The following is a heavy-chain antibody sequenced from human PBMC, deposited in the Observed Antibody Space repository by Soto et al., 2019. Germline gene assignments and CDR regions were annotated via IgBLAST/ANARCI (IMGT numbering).Heavy chain of an antibody. CDR1: GGSVSSGSYY. CDR2: IYYSGST. Sequence: SETLSLTCTVSGGSVSSGSYYWSWIRQPPGKGLEWIGYIYYSGSTNYNPSLKSRVTISVDTSKNQFSLKLSSVTAADTAVYYCARVGVQLWLWYFDYWGQGTLVTVSS. CDR3: ARVGVQLWLWYFDY. D-gene: IGHD5-18*01. J-gene: IGHJ4*02. V-gene: IGHV4-61*01.